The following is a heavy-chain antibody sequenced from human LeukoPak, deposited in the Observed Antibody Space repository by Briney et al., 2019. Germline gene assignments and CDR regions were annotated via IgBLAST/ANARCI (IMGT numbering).Heavy chain of an antibody. J-gene: IGHJ4*02. V-gene: IGHV3-74*01. D-gene: IGHD3-10*01. CDR3: AREVAYYGSGRSIDY. Sequence: GGSLRLSCAASGFTFNSYWMHWVRQAPGKGLVWVSRINSDGSSTSSADSVKGRFTISRDNAKNTLYLQMNSLRAEDTAVYYCAREVAYYGSGRSIDYWGQGTLVTVSS. CDR2: INSDGSST. CDR1: GFTFNSYW.